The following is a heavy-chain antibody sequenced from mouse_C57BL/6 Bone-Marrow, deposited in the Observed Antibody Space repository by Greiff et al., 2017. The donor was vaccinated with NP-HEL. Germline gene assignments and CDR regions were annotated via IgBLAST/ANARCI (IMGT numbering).Heavy chain of an antibody. CDR2: IDPDTGGT. D-gene: IGHD4-1*01. J-gene: IGHJ2*01. Sequence: QVQLQQSGAELVRPGASVTLSCKASGYTFTDYEMHWVKQTPVHGLEWIGAIDPDTGGTAYNQKFKGKAILTADKSSSTAYMELRSLTSEDSAVYYCTRSGLTFDYWGQGTTLTVSS. CDR3: TRSGLTFDY. CDR1: GYTFTDYE. V-gene: IGHV1-15*01.